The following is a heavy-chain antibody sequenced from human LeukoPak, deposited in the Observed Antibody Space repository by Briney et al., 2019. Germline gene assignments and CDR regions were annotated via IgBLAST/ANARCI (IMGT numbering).Heavy chain of an antibody. CDR2: ISSNGGST. CDR3: ARHIAAAGFDY. J-gene: IGHJ4*02. Sequence: PGGSLRLSCAASGFTFSSYAMHWVRQAPGKGLEYVSAISSNGGSTYYANSVKGRFTISRDNSKNTLYLQMGSLRAEDMAVYYCARHIAAAGFDYWGQGPLVTVSS. V-gene: IGHV3-64*01. D-gene: IGHD6-13*01. CDR1: GFTFSSYA.